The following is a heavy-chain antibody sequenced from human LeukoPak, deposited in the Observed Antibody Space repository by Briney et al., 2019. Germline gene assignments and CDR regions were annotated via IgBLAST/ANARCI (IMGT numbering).Heavy chain of an antibody. CDR3: ARTIDYGDPNWFDP. Sequence: ASVKVSCKASGGTFSSYAISWVRQAPGQGLEWMGWISAYNGNTNYAQKLQGRVTMTTDTSTSTAYMELRSLRSDDTAVYYCARTIDYGDPNWFDPWGQGTLVTVSS. V-gene: IGHV1-18*01. CDR2: ISAYNGNT. J-gene: IGHJ5*02. D-gene: IGHD4-17*01. CDR1: GGTFSSYA.